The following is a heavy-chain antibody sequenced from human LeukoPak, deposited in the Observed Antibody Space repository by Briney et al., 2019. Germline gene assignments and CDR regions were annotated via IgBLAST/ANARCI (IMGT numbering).Heavy chain of an antibody. D-gene: IGHD3-16*02. J-gene: IGHJ4*02. V-gene: IGHV3-21*01. Sequence: GGSLRLSCAASGFTFSSYSMNWVRQAPGKGLEWVSSISSSSSYIYYADSVKGRFTISRDNAKNSLYLQMNSPRAEDTAVYYCAREAYDYVWGSYRSGFDYWGQGTLVTVSS. CDR1: GFTFSSYS. CDR2: ISSSSSYI. CDR3: AREAYDYVWGSYRSGFDY.